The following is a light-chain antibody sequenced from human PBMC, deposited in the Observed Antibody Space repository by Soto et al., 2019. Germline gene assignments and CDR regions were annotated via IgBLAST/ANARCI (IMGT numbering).Light chain of an antibody. CDR3: QQYGSSPRT. CDR1: QSVSSSY. Sequence: EIVLTQSPGTLSLSPGERATLSCRASQSVSSSYLAWYQQKPGQAPRLLIYGASSRATGIPDRFTGSGSGTDITLTISRLEPEDFAVYYSQQYGSSPRTFGHGTNVEIK. V-gene: IGKV3-20*01. J-gene: IGKJ1*01. CDR2: GAS.